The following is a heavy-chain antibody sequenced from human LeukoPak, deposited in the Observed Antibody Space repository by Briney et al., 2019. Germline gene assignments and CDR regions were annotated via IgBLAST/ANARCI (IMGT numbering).Heavy chain of an antibody. J-gene: IGHJ6*02. Sequence: PSETLSLTCTVSGGSISSGGYYWSWLRQHPGKGLEWIVYIYYSGSTYYNPSLKSRVTISVDTSKNQFSLKLSSVTAADTAVYYCARTVGARDYYYGMDVWGQGTTVTVSS. CDR3: ARTVGARDYYYGMDV. CDR1: GGSISSGGYY. CDR2: IYYSGST. D-gene: IGHD1-26*01. V-gene: IGHV4-31*03.